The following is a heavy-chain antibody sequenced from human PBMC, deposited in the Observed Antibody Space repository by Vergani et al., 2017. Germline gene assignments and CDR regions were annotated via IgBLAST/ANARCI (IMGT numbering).Heavy chain of an antibody. V-gene: IGHV4-59*01. D-gene: IGHD3-10*02. CDR1: GGSISTYY. CDR3: AGQGHHVFGYIDY. Sequence: QVQLQESGPGLVKPSETLSLTSTVSGGSISTYYWSWIRQPPGKGLEWIGYIYYSGSTNYNPTLKSRVTISVDTSKNQFSLKLSSVTAADTAVYYCAGQGHHVFGYIDYWGQGTLVTVSS. J-gene: IGHJ4*02. CDR2: IYYSGST.